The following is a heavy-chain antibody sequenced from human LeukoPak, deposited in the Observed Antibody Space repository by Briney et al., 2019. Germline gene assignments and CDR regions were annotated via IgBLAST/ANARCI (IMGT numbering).Heavy chain of an antibody. D-gene: IGHD2-21*01. Sequence: GASVKVSCKASGYIFTKYVVHWVRQAPGQRPEWRGWIKAGNGDTKHSQNFQDRLTITRDTSASTVYMELSSLTSEDTALYYCARDDCGDTCYPGGYWGQGTLVTVSS. J-gene: IGHJ4*02. CDR3: ARDDCGDTCYPGGY. V-gene: IGHV1-3*01. CDR2: IKAGNGDT. CDR1: GYIFTKYV.